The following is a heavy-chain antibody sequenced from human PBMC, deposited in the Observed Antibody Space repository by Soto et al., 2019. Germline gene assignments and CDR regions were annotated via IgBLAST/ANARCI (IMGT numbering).Heavy chain of an antibody. J-gene: IGHJ3*02. CDR2: ISYDGSNK. Sequence: QVQLVESGGGVVQPGRSLRLSCAASGFTFSSYGMHWVRQAPGKGLEWVAVISYDGSNKYYADSVKGRFTISRDNSKNPLYLQMNSLRAEDSAVYYCAKDYSPISWHIVVVTASNHDAFDIWGQGTMVTVSS. CDR3: AKDYSPISWHIVVVTASNHDAFDI. D-gene: IGHD2-21*02. CDR1: GFTFSSYG. V-gene: IGHV3-30*18.